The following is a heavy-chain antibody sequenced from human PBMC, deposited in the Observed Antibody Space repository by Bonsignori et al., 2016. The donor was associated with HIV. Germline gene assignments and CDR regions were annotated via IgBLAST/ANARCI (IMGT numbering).Heavy chain of an antibody. CDR3: SRGRLYQQLVGGGYDY. CDR2: IRGKPYGGTR. Sequence: GGSLRLSCTASGFTFGDYAMNWVRQAPGKGLEWVGLIRGKPYGGTREYAASVKGRFTISRDDSKSIAYLQMNSLKTDDTAVYYCSRGRLYQQLVGGGYDYWGQGTLVTVSS. CDR1: GFTFGDYA. V-gene: IGHV3-49*04. J-gene: IGHJ4*02. D-gene: IGHD6-13*01.